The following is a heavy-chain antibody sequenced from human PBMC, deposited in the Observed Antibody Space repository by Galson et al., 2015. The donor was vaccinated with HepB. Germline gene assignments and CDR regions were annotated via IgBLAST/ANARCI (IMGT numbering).Heavy chain of an antibody. CDR2: ISGSGSFI. V-gene: IGHV3-11*01. Sequence: SLRLSCAASGFTFTDHYMSWLRQAPGKGLEWVSYISGSGSFINYADSVKGRFTMSRDNAKNSVYLQLNSLRVEDTAVYYCARERQFLRDFDSWGQGTLVTVSS. D-gene: IGHD6-19*01. CDR3: ARERQFLRDFDS. CDR1: GFTFTDHY. J-gene: IGHJ4*02.